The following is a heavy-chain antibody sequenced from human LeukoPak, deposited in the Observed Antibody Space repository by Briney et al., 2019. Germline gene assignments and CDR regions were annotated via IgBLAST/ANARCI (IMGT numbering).Heavy chain of an antibody. J-gene: IGHJ4*02. Sequence: GGSLRLSCAASGFTFSSYSMNWVRQAPGKGLEWVSSISSSSSYIYYADSVKGRFTISRDNSKNTLYLQMNSLRAEDTAVYYCAKDPKALGIRGGIDYWGQGTLVTVSS. CDR2: ISSSSSYI. V-gene: IGHV3-21*01. CDR3: AKDPKALGIRGGIDY. D-gene: IGHD7-27*01. CDR1: GFTFSSYS.